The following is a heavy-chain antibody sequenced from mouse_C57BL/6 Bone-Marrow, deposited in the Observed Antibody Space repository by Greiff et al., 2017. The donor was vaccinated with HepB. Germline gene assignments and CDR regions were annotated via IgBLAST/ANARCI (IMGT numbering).Heavy chain of an antibody. CDR1: GFTFSDYY. V-gene: IGHV5-12*01. CDR3: ARAYDYDYFDY. J-gene: IGHJ2*01. D-gene: IGHD2-4*01. CDR2: ISNGGGST. Sequence: EVMLVESGGGLVQPGGSLKLSCAASGFTFSDYYMYWVRQTPEKRLEWVAYISNGGGSTYYPDTVKGRFTISSDNAKNTLYLQMSRLKSEDTAMYYCARAYDYDYFDYWGQGTTLTVSS.